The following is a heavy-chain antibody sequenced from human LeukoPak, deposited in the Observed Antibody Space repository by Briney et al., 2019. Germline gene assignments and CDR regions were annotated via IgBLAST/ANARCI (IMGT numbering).Heavy chain of an antibody. J-gene: IGHJ3*02. D-gene: IGHD3-10*01. Sequence: GGSLRLSCAASGFTFSSYWMSWVRQAPGKGLEWLANIKQDGSEKYYADSVKGRFTISRDNAKNSLYLEMNSLRAEDTAVYSCARFSNYYVSGSNGWAFDMWGQGTMVSVSS. CDR2: IKQDGSEK. CDR3: ARFSNYYVSGSNGWAFDM. V-gene: IGHV3-7*04. CDR1: GFTFSSYW.